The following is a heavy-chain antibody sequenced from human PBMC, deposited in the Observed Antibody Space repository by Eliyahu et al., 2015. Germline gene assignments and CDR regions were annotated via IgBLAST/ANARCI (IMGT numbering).Heavy chain of an antibody. V-gene: IGHV1-2*02. CDR1: GYTFTGYY. CDR3: ARDIWGIFGSFDY. D-gene: IGHD3-16*01. J-gene: IGHJ4*02. Sequence: QVQLVQSGAEVKKPGASVKVSXKASGYTFTGYYMHWVRQAPGQGLEXMGWINPNSGGTXYAQKFQGRVTMTRDTSISTAYMELSRLRSDDTAVYYCARDIWGIFGSFDYWGQGTLVTVSS. CDR2: INPNSGGT.